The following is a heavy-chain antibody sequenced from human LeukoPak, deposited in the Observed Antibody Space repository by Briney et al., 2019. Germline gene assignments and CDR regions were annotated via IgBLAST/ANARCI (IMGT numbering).Heavy chain of an antibody. CDR2: IYSGGST. CDR1: GFTVSSNY. CDR3: AGSIAVSNFGY. D-gene: IGHD6-19*01. Sequence: GGSLRLSCAASGFTVSSNYMSWVRQAPGKGLEWVSVIYSGGSTYYADSVKGRFTISRDNSKNTLYLQMNSLRAEDTAVYYCAGSIAVSNFGYWGQGTLVTVSS. V-gene: IGHV3-53*01. J-gene: IGHJ4*02.